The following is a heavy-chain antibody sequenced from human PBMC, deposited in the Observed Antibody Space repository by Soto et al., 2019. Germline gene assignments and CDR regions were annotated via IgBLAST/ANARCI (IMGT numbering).Heavy chain of an antibody. CDR2: INAGKGDT. CDR1: GYTFTNHA. J-gene: IGHJ4*02. CDR3: ARNILGGTTDY. Sequence: ASVKVSCKASGYTFTNHAIHWVRQAPGQGLEWMGWINAGKGDTKYPQRFQGRVTITRDTSASTAYMELSGLRSEDTAVYYCARNILGGTTDYWGPGTLVTVSS. V-gene: IGHV1-3*01. D-gene: IGHD1-7*01.